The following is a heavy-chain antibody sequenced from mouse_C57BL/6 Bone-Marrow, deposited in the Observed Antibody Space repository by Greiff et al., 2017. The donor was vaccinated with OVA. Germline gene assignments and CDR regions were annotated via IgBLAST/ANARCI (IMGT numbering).Heavy chain of an antibody. CDR2: IYPRSGNT. Sequence: QVQLQQPGAELARPGASVKLSCKASGYTFTSYGISWVKQRTGQGLEWIGEIYPRSGNTYYNEKFKGKATLTADKSSSTAYMELRSLTSEDSAVYFCAPGVIRVDPSFDYWGQGTTLTVSS. D-gene: IGHD1-1*01. CDR3: APGVIRVDPSFDY. CDR1: GYTFTSYG. V-gene: IGHV1-81*01. J-gene: IGHJ2*01.